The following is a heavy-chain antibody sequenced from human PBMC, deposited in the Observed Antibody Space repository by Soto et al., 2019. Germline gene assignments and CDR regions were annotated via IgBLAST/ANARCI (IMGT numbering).Heavy chain of an antibody. CDR3: ETSSDTGYSFDF. J-gene: IGHJ4*02. CDR2: IKQNGGEA. D-gene: IGHD3-9*01. CDR1: GFTFTSYW. V-gene: IGHV3-7*01. Sequence: PGGSLRLSCAASGFTFTSYWMSWVRQAPGKGLEWVASIKQNGGEAYYVDSVTGRFTISRDNAKNSLYLEMNSLRAEDRAVYYFETSSDTGYSFDFWGQGTLVTVSS.